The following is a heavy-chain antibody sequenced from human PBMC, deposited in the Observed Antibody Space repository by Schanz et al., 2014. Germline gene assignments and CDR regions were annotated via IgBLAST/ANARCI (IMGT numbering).Heavy chain of an antibody. V-gene: IGHV3-7*01. D-gene: IGHD3-10*01. Sequence: EVQLVQSGGGLVQPGGSLRLSCAASGFTFSRYWMQWVRQAPGKGLEWVASIKQEGDEKNYVDSVKGRFTISRDNAKNSLFLQMNSLRAEDTAVYYCARDQYYFGSGNPFDIWGQGTMVTVSS. CDR3: ARDQYYFGSGNPFDI. J-gene: IGHJ3*02. CDR1: GFTFSRYW. CDR2: IKQEGDEK.